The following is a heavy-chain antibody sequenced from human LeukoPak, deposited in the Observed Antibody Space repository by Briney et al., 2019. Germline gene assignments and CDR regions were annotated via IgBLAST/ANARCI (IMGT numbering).Heavy chain of an antibody. V-gene: IGHV4-59*01. CDR2: IYYSGST. D-gene: IGHD3-10*01. Sequence: SETLSLTCTVSGGSISSYYWSWIRQPPGKGLEWIGYIYYSGSTNYNPSLKSRVTISVDTSKNQFSLKLSSVTAADTAVYYCAKNQGLLWFGENESYYFDYWGQGTLVTVSS. J-gene: IGHJ4*02. CDR1: GGSISSYY. CDR3: AKNQGLLWFGENESYYFDY.